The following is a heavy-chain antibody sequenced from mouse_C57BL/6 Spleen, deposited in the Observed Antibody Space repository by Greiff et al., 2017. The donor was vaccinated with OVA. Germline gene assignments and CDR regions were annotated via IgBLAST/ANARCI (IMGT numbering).Heavy chain of an antibody. CDR2: ISDGGSYT. V-gene: IGHV5-4*01. J-gene: IGHJ1*03. Sequence: EVQVEESGGGLVKPGGSLKLSCAASGFTFSSYAMSWVRQTPEKRLEWVATISDGGSYTYYPDNVQGRFTISRDNAKNNLYLQMSHLKSEDTAMYYCARAHITTVVAPYWYVDVWGTGTTVTVSS. CDR1: GFTFSSYA. CDR3: ARAHITTVVAPYWYVDV. D-gene: IGHD1-1*01.